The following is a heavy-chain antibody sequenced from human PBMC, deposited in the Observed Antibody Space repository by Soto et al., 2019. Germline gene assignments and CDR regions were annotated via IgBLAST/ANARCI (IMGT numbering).Heavy chain of an antibody. Sequence: XATLSLTCTVSGYSINGDEYWCWIRQPPGKGLEWIGSIYHRGSTYYNLSLRSRVSISIDTSKNQFSLRLTSVTAADTAMYYCAKKGYYPSGKINLFDSWGQGTLVTVSS. CDR3: AKKGYYPSGKINLFDS. CDR2: IYHRGST. V-gene: IGHV4-38-2*02. D-gene: IGHD3-10*01. CDR1: GYSINGDEY. J-gene: IGHJ5*01.